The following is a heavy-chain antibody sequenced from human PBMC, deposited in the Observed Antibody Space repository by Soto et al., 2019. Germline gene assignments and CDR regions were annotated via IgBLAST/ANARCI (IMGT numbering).Heavy chain of an antibody. V-gene: IGHV4-39*02. Sequence: PSETLSLTCTVSGTSIKNTNYFWAWIRQPPGKGLEFVGSVYSTGGTYYNPSLKNRLTVSVHTSQNQFSLTLKSVTAADSAVYYCGRVREATTPHCDFDVWGQGTLGTVSS. CDR3: GRVREATTPHCDFDV. CDR1: GTSIKNTNYF. CDR2: VYSTGGT. D-gene: IGHD2-15*01. J-gene: IGHJ4*02.